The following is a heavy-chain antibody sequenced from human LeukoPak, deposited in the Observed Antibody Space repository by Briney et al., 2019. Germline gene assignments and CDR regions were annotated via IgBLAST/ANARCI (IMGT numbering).Heavy chain of an antibody. D-gene: IGHD1-26*01. Sequence: GESLQISCKGSGYSFTSYWIGWVRQMPGKGLEWMGIIYPGDSDTRYSPSFQGQVTISADKSISTAYLQWSSLKASDTAMYYCARHYPYSGSYPPGDYWGQGTLVTVSS. CDR2: IYPGDSDT. CDR1: GYSFTSYW. V-gene: IGHV5-51*01. CDR3: ARHYPYSGSYPPGDY. J-gene: IGHJ4*02.